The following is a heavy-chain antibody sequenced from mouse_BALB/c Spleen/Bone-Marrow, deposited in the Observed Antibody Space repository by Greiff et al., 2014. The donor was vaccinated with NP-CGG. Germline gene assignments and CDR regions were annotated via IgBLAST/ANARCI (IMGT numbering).Heavy chain of an antibody. D-gene: IGHD2-10*02. J-gene: IGHJ1*01. Sequence: EVKLVESGPELVKPGASVKISCKASGYTFADYNMHWVKQSHGKSLEWIGYIYPYNGGTGYNQKFKSKATLTVDNSSSTAYMELRSLTSEDSAVYYCASSYGNWYFDVWGAGTTVTVSS. CDR1: GYTFADYN. CDR2: IYPYNGGT. CDR3: ASSYGNWYFDV. V-gene: IGHV1S29*02.